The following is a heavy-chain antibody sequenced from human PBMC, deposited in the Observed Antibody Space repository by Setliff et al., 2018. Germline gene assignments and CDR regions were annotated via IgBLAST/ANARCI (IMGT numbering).Heavy chain of an antibody. V-gene: IGHV4-61*09. CDR1: DDSISSRHYY. CDR3: ARQVDTPMAPIDY. J-gene: IGHJ4*02. Sequence: SETLSLTCTVSDDSISSRHYYWSWIRQPAGKGLEWLGQIYTSWSTNYNPSLKGRATLSIDASKRQFSLKLTSVTAADTAVYYCARQVDTPMAPIDYWGQGTLVTVSS. CDR2: IYTSWST. D-gene: IGHD5-18*01.